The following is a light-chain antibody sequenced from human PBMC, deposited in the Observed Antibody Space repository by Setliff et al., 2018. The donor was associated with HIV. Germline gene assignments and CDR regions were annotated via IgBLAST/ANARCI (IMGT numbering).Light chain of an antibody. CDR2: WAS. J-gene: IGKJ4*01. V-gene: IGKV4-1*01. Sequence: DIVMTQSPDSLAVSLGERATINCKSSQSVLYSSINKNYLAWYQQKPGQSPKLLISWASNRELGVPDRFSGSGSGTDFTLTISSLQAEDVAVYYCQQHYSSLTFGGGTKVDIK. CDR1: QSVLYSSINKNY. CDR3: QQHYSSLT.